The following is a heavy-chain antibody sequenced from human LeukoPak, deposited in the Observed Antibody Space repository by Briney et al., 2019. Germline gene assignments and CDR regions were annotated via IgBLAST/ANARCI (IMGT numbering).Heavy chain of an antibody. J-gene: IGHJ4*02. CDR3: ARVGVDTAMVSADLRGHPFDY. Sequence: SQTLSLTCAVSGGSISSGGYPWSWIRQPPGKGLEWIGEINHSGSTNYNPSLKSRVTISVDTSKNQFSLKLSSVTAADTAVYYCARVGVDTAMVSADLRGHPFDYWGQGTLVTVSS. D-gene: IGHD5-18*01. CDR2: INHSGST. V-gene: IGHV4-30-2*01. CDR1: GGSISSGGYP.